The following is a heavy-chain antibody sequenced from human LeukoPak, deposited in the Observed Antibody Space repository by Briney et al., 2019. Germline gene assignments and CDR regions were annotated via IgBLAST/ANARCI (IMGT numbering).Heavy chain of an antibody. CDR3: AKDLSYELSSWEAGATT. CDR1: GGSISGYY. CDR2: INHSGST. V-gene: IGHV4-34*01. J-gene: IGHJ5*02. Sequence: MPSETLSLTCTVSGGSISGYYWSWIRQPPGKGLEWIGEINHSGSTNYNPSLKSRVTISVDTSKNQFSLKLSSVTAEDTAVYYCAKDLSYELSSWEAGATTWGQGTLVTVSS. D-gene: IGHD1-26*01.